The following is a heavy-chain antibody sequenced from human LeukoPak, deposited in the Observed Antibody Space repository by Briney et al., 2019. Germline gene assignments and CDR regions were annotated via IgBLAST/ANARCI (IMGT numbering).Heavy chain of an antibody. CDR3: ATNIIPRRWELLRY. Sequence: GASVKVSCKASGYTFTGYYMHWVRQAPGQGLEWMGWINPNSGGTNYAQKFQGRVTVTEDTSTDTAYMELSSLRSEDTAVYYCATNIIPRRWELLRYWGQGTLVTVSS. CDR2: INPNSGGT. CDR1: GYTFTGYY. D-gene: IGHD1-26*01. V-gene: IGHV1-2*02. J-gene: IGHJ4*02.